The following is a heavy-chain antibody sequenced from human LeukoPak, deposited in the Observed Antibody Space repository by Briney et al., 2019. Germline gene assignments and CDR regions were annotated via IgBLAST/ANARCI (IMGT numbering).Heavy chain of an antibody. V-gene: IGHV3-48*01. CDR2: ISSSSSTI. J-gene: IGHJ4*02. CDR3: AKVVGAEAPY. D-gene: IGHD1-26*01. CDR1: GFTFSSYP. Sequence: GGSLRLSCAASGFTFSSYPMNWVRQAPGKGLEWVSYISSSSSTIYYADSVKGRFTISRDNSKNTLYLQMNSLRAEDTAVYYCAKVVGAEAPYWGQGTLVTVSS.